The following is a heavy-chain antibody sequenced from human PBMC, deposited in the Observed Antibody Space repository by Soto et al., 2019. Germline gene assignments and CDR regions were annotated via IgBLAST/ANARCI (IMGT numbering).Heavy chain of an antibody. V-gene: IGHV4-34*02. CDR1: GGSLSGYF. J-gene: IGHJ6*03. CDR2: INHSGST. D-gene: IGHD3-3*01. Sequence: VHLEQWGAGLLKPSETLSLTCAVYGGSLSGYFWSWVRQPPGKGLEWIGEINHSGSTNYNPSLMIRVTLSLDTFMPQFSLRLSSVTAADSAIYYCASDHYYDFWIGSRHYMDVWGKGTTVTVSS. CDR3: ASDHYYDFWIGSRHYMDV.